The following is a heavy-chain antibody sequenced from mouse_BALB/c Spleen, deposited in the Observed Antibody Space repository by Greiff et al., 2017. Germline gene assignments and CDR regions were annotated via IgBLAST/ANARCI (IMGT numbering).Heavy chain of an antibody. CDR3: ARARDYAMDY. Sequence: EVKVEESGGGLVKPGGSLKLSCAASGFTFSDYYMYWVRQTPEKRLEWVATISDGGSYTYYPDSVKGRFTVSRDNAKNNLFLQMSSLKSEDTAIYYCARARDYAMDYWGQGTSVTVSS. CDR2: ISDGGSYT. J-gene: IGHJ4*01. CDR1: GFTFSDYY. V-gene: IGHV5-4*02.